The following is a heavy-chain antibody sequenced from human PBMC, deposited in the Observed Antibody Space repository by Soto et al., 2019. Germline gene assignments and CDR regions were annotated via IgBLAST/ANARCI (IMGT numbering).Heavy chain of an antibody. CDR3: AKDRNYYHDAFDI. Sequence: HPGGSLRLSXAASGFTFDDYAMHWVRQAPGKGLEWVSGISWNSGSIGYADSVKGRFTISRDNAKNSLYLQMNSLRAEDTALYYCAKDRNYYHDAFDIWGQGTMVTVSS. D-gene: IGHD3-10*01. CDR2: ISWNSGSI. J-gene: IGHJ3*02. CDR1: GFTFDDYA. V-gene: IGHV3-9*01.